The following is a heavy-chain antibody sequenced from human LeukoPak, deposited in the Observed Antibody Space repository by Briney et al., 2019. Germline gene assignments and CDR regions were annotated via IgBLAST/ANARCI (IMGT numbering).Heavy chain of an antibody. J-gene: IGHJ6*03. D-gene: IGHD2-15*01. CDR1: GYPFTKWE. CDR2: IIPIFGTA. V-gene: IGHV1-69*05. CDR3: ARDFGYCSGGSCWYYMDV. Sequence: ASVEVSCKTSGYPFTKWEINWVRQAPGQGLEWMGGIIPIFGTANYAQKFQGRVTITTDESTSTAYMELSSLRSEDTAVYYCARDFGYCSGGSCWYYMDVWGKGTTVTVSS.